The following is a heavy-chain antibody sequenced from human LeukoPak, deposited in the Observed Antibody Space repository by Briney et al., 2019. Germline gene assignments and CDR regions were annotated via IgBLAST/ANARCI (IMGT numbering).Heavy chain of an antibody. D-gene: IGHD3-16*01. J-gene: IGHJ6*03. CDR1: GFTFSNYW. Sequence: GGSLRLSCAASGFTFSNYWMSWVRQAPGKGQEWVANIKQDGSETYYVDSVKGRFTISRDNAKNSLYLQMNSLRVEDTAVYYCAREEGDRDLDYMDVWSKGTTVTVSS. V-gene: IGHV3-7*01. CDR3: AREEGDRDLDYMDV. CDR2: IKQDGSET.